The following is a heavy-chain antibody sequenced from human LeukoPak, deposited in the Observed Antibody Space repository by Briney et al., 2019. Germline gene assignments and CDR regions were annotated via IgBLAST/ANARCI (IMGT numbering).Heavy chain of an antibody. Sequence: ASVKVSCKASGYTFTGYYMHWVRQAPGQGLEWMGWINPNSGGTNYAQKFQGRVTMTRDTSISTAYMELSSLRSEDTAVYYCARVRVTTGTYYYYYYMDVWGKGTTVTVSS. V-gene: IGHV1-2*02. D-gene: IGHD4-11*01. CDR1: GYTFTGYY. CDR2: INPNSGGT. J-gene: IGHJ6*03. CDR3: ARVRVTTGTYYYYYYMDV.